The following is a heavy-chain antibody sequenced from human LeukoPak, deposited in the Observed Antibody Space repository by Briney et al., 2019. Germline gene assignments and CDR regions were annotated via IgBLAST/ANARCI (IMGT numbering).Heavy chain of an antibody. V-gene: IGHV4-59*01. J-gene: IGHJ3*02. CDR1: GGSISNYY. D-gene: IGHD6-19*01. CDR3: ARQWGHAFDI. CDR2: IYYSGST. Sequence: PSETLSLTCTVSGGSISNYYWSWIRQPPGKGLEWIGYIYYSGSTNYNPSLKSRVTISVDTSKNQFPLKLSSVTTADTAVYYCARQWGHAFDIWGQGTMVTVSS.